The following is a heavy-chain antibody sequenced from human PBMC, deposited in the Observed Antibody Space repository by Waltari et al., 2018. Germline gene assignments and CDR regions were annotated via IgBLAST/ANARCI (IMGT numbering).Heavy chain of an antibody. V-gene: IGHV3-21*01. CDR2: ISSSSSYI. CDR1: GFTFSSYS. CDR3: ARDTGFGELPSLIGPYSSSFIFDY. Sequence: EVQLVESGGGLVKPGGSLRLSCAASGFTFSSYSMNWVRQAPGKGLEWVSSISSSSSYIYYADSVKVRFTIARDNANNSLYLQMNSLRAEDTAVYYCARDTGFGELPSLIGPYSSSFIFDYWGQGTLVTVSS. J-gene: IGHJ4*02. D-gene: IGHD3-10*01.